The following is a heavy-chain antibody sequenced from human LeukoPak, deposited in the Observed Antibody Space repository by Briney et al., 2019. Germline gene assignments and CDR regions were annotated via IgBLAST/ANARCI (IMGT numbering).Heavy chain of an antibody. J-gene: IGHJ4*02. CDR2: ISAYNGNT. V-gene: IGHV1-18*01. Sequence: ASVKLSCKASDYTFTNYGISWVRQAPGQGLEWMGCISAYNGNTNQAQKLQGRVTITTDTSTHTAYMELRSLRSDDTDVYYCDRDYYDRSGYYYVFAYWGQGTLVTVSS. CDR3: DRDYYDRSGYYYVFAY. D-gene: IGHD3-22*01. CDR1: DYTFTNYG.